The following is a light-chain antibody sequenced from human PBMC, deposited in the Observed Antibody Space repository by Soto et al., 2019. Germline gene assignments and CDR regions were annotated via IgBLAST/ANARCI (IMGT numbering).Light chain of an antibody. CDR1: SSNIGGNS. V-gene: IGLV1-51*01. CDR2: DDN. CDR3: SSFTDGNNLV. Sequence: QSVLTQPPSVSAAPGQKVTISCSGSSSNIGGNSVSWYQQLPGTAPKLLIYDDNKRPSGVPDRFSGSKSGNTASLTVSALQAEDEADYYCSSFTDGNNLVFGTGTKVTVL. J-gene: IGLJ1*01.